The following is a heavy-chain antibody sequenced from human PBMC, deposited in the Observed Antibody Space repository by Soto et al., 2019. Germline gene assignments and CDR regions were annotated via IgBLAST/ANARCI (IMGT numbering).Heavy chain of an antibody. V-gene: IGHV3-30*18. J-gene: IGHJ1*01. Sequence: GGSLRLSCAASGFTFSSYGMHWVRQAPGKGLEGVAVISYDGSNKYYADSVKGRFTISRDNSKNTLYLQMNSLRAEDTAVYYCAKGLGPAALHQDWGQGTTVTFSS. D-gene: IGHD2-2*01. CDR2: ISYDGSNK. CDR3: AKGLGPAALHQD. CDR1: GFTFSSYG.